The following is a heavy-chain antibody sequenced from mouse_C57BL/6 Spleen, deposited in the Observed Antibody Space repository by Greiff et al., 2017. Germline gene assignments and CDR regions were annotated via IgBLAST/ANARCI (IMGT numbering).Heavy chain of an antibody. CDR1: GYTFTSYG. CDR2: INPRSGNT. CDR3: AREDYFDY. V-gene: IGHV1-81*01. J-gene: IGHJ2*01. Sequence: VQLQQSGAELARPGASVKLSCKASGYTFTSYGISWVKQRTGQGLEWIGEINPRSGNTYYNEKFKGKATLPADKSSSTAYMELRSLTSEDSAVYVCAREDYFDYWGKGTTLTVSS.